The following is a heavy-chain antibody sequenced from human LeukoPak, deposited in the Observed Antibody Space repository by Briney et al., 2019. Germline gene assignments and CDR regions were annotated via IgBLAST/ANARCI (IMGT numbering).Heavy chain of an antibody. CDR1: GFTFRNYV. Sequence: GGSLRLSCVASGFTFRNYVMHWVRQAPGKGLEWVAVLWKDGSNNFYADSVKGRFRFSRDNSKDMLYLQMNSLRAEDTAVYYCAKEYEIFVGAFDIWGQGTMVTVSS. CDR3: AKEYEIFVGAFDI. D-gene: IGHD3-9*01. V-gene: IGHV3-33*06. CDR2: LWKDGSNN. J-gene: IGHJ3*02.